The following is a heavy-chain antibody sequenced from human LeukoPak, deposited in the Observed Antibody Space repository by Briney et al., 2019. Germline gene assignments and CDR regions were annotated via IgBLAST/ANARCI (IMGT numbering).Heavy chain of an antibody. CDR2: IYTIGST. D-gene: IGHD1-26*01. J-gene: IGHJ3*02. CDR3: AREWVYSGSSDAFDI. V-gene: IGHV4-4*07. Sequence: PSETLSLTCTVSGDSISSYYWSWIRQPAGKGLEWIGRIYTIGSTNYNPSLKSRVTMSVDTSKNQFSLKLSSVTAEDTAVYYCAREWVYSGSSDAFDIWGQGTMVTVSS. CDR1: GDSISSYY.